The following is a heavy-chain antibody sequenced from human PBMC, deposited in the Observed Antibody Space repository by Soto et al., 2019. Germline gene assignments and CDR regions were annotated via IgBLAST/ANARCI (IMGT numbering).Heavy chain of an antibody. V-gene: IGHV3-30*18. J-gene: IGHJ3*02. CDR2: ISYDGSNK. D-gene: IGHD3-16*02. CDR1: GFTFSSYG. Sequence: GGSLRLSCAAPGFTFSSYGMHWVRQAPGKGLEWVAVISYDGSNKYYADSVKGRFTISRDNSKNTLYLQMNSLRAEDTAVYYCANGGMITFGGVIPLDAFDIWGQGTMVTVS. CDR3: ANGGMITFGGVIPLDAFDI.